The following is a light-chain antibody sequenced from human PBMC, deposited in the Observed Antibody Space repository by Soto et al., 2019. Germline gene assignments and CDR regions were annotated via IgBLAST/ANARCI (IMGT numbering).Light chain of an antibody. CDR3: QQYYTTPLT. V-gene: IGKV4-1*01. Sequence: DIVMTQPPDSLAVSLGERATINCKSSQSVLYSSNNNNYLAWYQQKPGQPPKLLVSWASSRESGVPDRFSGSGSGTDFTLTINRLQAEDVAVYYCQQYYTTPLTFGGGTNVEIK. CDR1: QSVLYSSNNNNY. CDR2: WAS. J-gene: IGKJ4*01.